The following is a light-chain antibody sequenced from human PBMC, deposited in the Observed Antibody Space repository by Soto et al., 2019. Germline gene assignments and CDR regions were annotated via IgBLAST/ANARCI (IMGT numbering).Light chain of an antibody. CDR3: QQRYNWPRT. V-gene: IGKV3-11*01. J-gene: IGKJ1*01. CDR2: DVS. Sequence: EIVLTQSPATLSLSPGERATLSCRASQSVRSYLAWYQQKPGQAPRLLIYDVSNRATGIPARFSGSGSGTDFTLTISSLEPEDFAVYYCQQRYNWPRTFGQGTKVDIK. CDR1: QSVRSY.